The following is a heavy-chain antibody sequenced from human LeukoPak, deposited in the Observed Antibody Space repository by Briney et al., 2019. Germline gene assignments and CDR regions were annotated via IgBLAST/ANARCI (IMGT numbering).Heavy chain of an antibody. CDR2: ISWDGGST. J-gene: IGHJ4*02. V-gene: IGHV3-43D*03. D-gene: IGHD3-22*01. CDR3: AKDYYYDSPGADY. Sequence: GGSLRLSCAASGFTFDDYAMHWVRQAPGKGLEWVSLISWDGGSTYYADSVKGRFTISRDNSKNTLYLQMNSLRAEDTAVYYCAKDYYYDSPGADYWGQGTLVTVSS. CDR1: GFTFDDYA.